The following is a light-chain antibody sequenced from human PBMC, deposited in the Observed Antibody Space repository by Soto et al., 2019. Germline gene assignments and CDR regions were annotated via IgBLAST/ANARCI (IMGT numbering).Light chain of an antibody. CDR3: SSYTSNTTHVI. CDR2: KVT. Sequence: QSVLTQPASVSGSPGQSITIPCTGTSSDIGTYDYVSWYQQHPGQAPRLIVYKVTYRPSGVSNRFSGSKSGNTASLTFSGLQAEDEADYYCSSYTSNTTHVIFGGGTQLTVL. V-gene: IGLV2-14*01. J-gene: IGLJ2*01. CDR1: SSDIGTYDY.